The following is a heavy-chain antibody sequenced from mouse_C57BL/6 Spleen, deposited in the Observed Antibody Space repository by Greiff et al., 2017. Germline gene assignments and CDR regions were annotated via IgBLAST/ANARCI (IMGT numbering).Heavy chain of an antibody. CDR3: VRHGDYYGSSPYFDV. J-gene: IGHJ1*03. D-gene: IGHD1-1*01. Sequence: EVKLVESGGGLVQPKGSLKLSCAASGFSFNTYAMNWVRQAPGKGLEWVARIRSKSNNYATYYADSVKDRFTISRDDSESMLYLQMNNLKTEDTAMYYCVRHGDYYGSSPYFDVWGTGTTVTVSS. V-gene: IGHV10-1*01. CDR2: IRSKSNNYAT. CDR1: GFSFNTYA.